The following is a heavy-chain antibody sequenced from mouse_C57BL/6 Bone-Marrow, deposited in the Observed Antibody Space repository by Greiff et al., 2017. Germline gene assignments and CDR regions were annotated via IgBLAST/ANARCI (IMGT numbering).Heavy chain of an antibody. CDR3: ARSLYYGSSY. J-gene: IGHJ2*01. D-gene: IGHD1-1*01. Sequence: QVQLQQSGAELARPGASVKMSCKASGYTFTSYTMHWVKQRPGQGLEWIGYINPSSGYTKYNQKFKDKATLTADKSSSTAYMQLSSPTSEDSAVYYCARSLYYGSSYWGQGTTLTVSS. CDR1: GYTFTSYT. V-gene: IGHV1-4*01. CDR2: INPSSGYT.